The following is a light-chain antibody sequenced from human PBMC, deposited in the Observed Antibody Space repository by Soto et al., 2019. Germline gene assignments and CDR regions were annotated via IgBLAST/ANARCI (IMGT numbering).Light chain of an antibody. V-gene: IGKV3-20*01. J-gene: IGKJ1*01. CDR2: GAS. CDR3: QQYGSSGT. CDR1: QSVNNY. Sequence: EIVMTQSPATLSVSPGERATLSCRASQSVNNYLAWYQQKPGQAPRLLIYGASNRATGIPDRFSGSGSGTDFTLTISRLEPEDFAVYYCQQYGSSGTFGQGTKVDI.